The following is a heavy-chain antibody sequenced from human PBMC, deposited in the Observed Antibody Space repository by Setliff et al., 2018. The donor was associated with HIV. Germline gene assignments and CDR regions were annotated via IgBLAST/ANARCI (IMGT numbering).Heavy chain of an antibody. CDR1: GFTFSNAW. CDR2: MKTKTDGGTT. J-gene: IGHJ3*02. V-gene: IGHV3-15*01. D-gene: IGHD3-10*01. CDR3: AKELGGSGIDAFDI. Sequence: GGSLRLSCAGSGFTFSNAWMSWVRQAPGKGLEWVGRMKTKTDGGTTDYAAPVKGRFTISRDDSKNTVHLQMNSLRVEDTAVYYCAKELGGSGIDAFDIWGQGTMVTVSS.